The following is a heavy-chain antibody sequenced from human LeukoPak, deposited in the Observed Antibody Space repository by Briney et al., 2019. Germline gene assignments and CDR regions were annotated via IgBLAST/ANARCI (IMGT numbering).Heavy chain of an antibody. CDR3: STAGVYYYDTSGPNEVDY. D-gene: IGHD3-22*01. CDR2: IWYDGSHK. Sequence: GGSLRLSCAASGFIFSSYGMHWVRQAPGKGLEWVAVIWYDGSHKYYADSVKGRFAISRDNSKNTLYLQMNSLRAEDTAAYYCSTAGVYYYDTSGPNEVDYWGQGTLVTVSS. CDR1: GFIFSSYG. V-gene: IGHV3-33*01. J-gene: IGHJ4*02.